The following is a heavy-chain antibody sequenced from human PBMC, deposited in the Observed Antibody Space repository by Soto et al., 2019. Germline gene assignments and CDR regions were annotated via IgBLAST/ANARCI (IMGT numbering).Heavy chain of an antibody. CDR1: GGSISSSNW. CDR2: IYHSGST. J-gene: IGHJ4*02. CDR3: ARAVNDGYNYTPNFDY. Sequence: PSETLSLTCAVSGGSISSSNWWSWVRQPPGKGLEWIGEIYHSGSTNYNPSLKSRVTISVDKSKNRFSLKLSSVTAADTAVYYCARAVNDGYNYTPNFDYWGQGTLVTVSS. D-gene: IGHD5-12*01. V-gene: IGHV4-4*02.